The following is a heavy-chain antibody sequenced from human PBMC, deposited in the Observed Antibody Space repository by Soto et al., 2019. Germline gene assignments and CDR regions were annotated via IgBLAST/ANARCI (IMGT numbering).Heavy chain of an antibody. CDR3: AKDRFYYGSGSPWYFDY. CDR1: GFTFSSYA. D-gene: IGHD3-10*01. CDR2: ISGSGDNT. J-gene: IGHJ4*02. Sequence: GGSLRLSCAASGFTFSSYAMTWVRQAPGKGLEWVSAISGSGDNTYYADSVKGRFTFSRDNSKNTLFLQMNSLRAEDTAVYFCAKDRFYYGSGSPWYFDYWGQGTLVTVSS. V-gene: IGHV3-23*01.